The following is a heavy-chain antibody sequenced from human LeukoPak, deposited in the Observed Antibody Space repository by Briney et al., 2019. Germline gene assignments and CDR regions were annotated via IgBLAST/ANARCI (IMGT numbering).Heavy chain of an antibody. V-gene: IGHV4-31*03. CDR1: GGSISSGGYY. CDR2: IYYSGST. Sequence: SETLSLTCTVSGGSISSGGYYWSWIRQHPGKGLEWIGYIYYSGSTYYNPSLKSRVTISVDTSKNQFSLKLSSVTAADTAVYYCASLTGTTGTVFDYWGQGTLVTVSS. D-gene: IGHD1-7*01. J-gene: IGHJ4*02. CDR3: ASLTGTTGTVFDY.